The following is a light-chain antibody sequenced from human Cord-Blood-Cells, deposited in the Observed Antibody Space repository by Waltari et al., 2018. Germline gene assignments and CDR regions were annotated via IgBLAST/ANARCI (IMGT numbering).Light chain of an antibody. CDR3: CSYAGSSYV. Sequence: QSALTQPASVSGSHGQSIPISCPGTSSDVWSYNLVSWYQQHPGKAPKLMIYEGSKRPSGVSNRFSGSKSGNTASLTISGLQAEDEADYYCCSYAGSSYVFGTGTKVTVL. V-gene: IGLV2-23*01. J-gene: IGLJ1*01. CDR1: SSDVWSYNL. CDR2: EGS.